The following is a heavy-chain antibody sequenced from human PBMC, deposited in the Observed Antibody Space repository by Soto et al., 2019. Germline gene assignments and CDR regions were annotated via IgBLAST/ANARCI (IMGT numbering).Heavy chain of an antibody. CDR2: MNPNSGNT. V-gene: IGHV1-8*01. CDR1: GYTFTSYD. Sequence: QVQLVQSGAEVKKPGASVKVSCKASGYTFTSYDINWVRQATGQGLEWMGWMNPNSGNTGYAQKFQGRVTMTRNTSISTAYMALSSLRSEDTAVYYCARGDIVVVPAATGTPWFDPWGQGTLVTVSS. CDR3: ARGDIVVVPAATGTPWFDP. D-gene: IGHD2-2*01. J-gene: IGHJ5*02.